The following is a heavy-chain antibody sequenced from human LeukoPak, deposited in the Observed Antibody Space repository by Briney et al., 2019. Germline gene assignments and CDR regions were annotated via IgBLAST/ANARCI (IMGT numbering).Heavy chain of an antibody. D-gene: IGHD6-13*01. J-gene: IGHJ4*02. Sequence: GPSVKVSCKASGYTFTGYYMHWVRQAPGQGLEWMGWMNPNRGGTNYAQKFQGRVTMTRDTSISTAYMELSRLRSDDTAVYYCVRAGRGGSSWYNHWGQGTLVTVSS. V-gene: IGHV1-2*02. CDR3: VRAGRGGSSWYNH. CDR2: MNPNRGGT. CDR1: GYTFTGYY.